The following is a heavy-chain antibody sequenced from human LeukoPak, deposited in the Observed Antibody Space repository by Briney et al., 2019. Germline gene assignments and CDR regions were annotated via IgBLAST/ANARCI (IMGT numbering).Heavy chain of an antibody. CDR2: ISERGGST. CDR3: AKRGIVIRAVIIIGFHKEAYYFDY. V-gene: IGHV3-23*01. J-gene: IGHJ4*02. Sequence: GGSLRLSCAASGLSFSNFAMSWVRQAPGKGLEWVSGISERGGSTDYADSVKGRFIISRDTSKNTVYLQMNSLRVEDTAVYFCAKRGIVIRAVIIIGFHKEAYYFDYWGQGILVTVSS. CDR1: GLSFSNFA. D-gene: IGHD3-10*01.